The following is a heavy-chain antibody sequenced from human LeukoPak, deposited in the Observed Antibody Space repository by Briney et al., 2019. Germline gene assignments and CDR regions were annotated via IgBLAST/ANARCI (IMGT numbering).Heavy chain of an antibody. D-gene: IGHD2-8*02. CDR3: ASGKLCTSATCYFDC. J-gene: IGHJ4*02. CDR2: INPSGGST. V-gene: IGHV1-46*01. CDR1: GYKFINSY. Sequence: GASVKVSCKASGYKFINSYIHWVRQAPGQGLEWMGIINPSGGSTNHPQKFQGRVTMTRDTSTSTLYMGLSSLTSEDTAVYYCASGKLCTSATCYFDCWGQGTLVTVSA.